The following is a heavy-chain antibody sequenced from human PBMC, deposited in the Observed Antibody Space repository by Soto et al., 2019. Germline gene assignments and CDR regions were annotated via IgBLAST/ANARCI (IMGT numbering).Heavy chain of an antibody. CDR2: IKAAGGDT. CDR3: KMDAVASRPPGADY. Sequence: EVQLLASGGDLVRPGGSLRLYCAGSGFMFSNYPMSWVRQPRGKGPEWVAAIKAAGGDTYYADSVKGRFTISRDKFNDMLSPQLNSLTVEDTAMYVCKMDAVASRPPGADYRCPGTLVTGSS. J-gene: IGHJ4*02. V-gene: IGHV3-23*01. D-gene: IGHD6-19*01. CDR1: GFMFSNYP.